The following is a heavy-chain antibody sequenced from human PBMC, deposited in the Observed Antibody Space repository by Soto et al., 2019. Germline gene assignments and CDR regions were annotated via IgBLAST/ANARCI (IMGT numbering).Heavy chain of an antibody. D-gene: IGHD5-12*01. CDR2: IIPIFGTA. V-gene: IGHV1-69*13. Sequence: SVTVSCKASGGTFSSYAIIWVRQAPGQGLEWMGGIIPIFGTANYARKFQGRVTITADESTSTAYMELSSLRSEDTAVYYCARDRLSVAPGGYSGYDYLAYFDYWGQGTLVTVSS. J-gene: IGHJ4*02. CDR1: GGTFSSYA. CDR3: ARDRLSVAPGGYSGYDYLAYFDY.